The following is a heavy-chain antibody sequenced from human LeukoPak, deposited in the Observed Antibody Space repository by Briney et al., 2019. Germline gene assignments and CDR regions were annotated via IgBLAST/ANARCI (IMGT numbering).Heavy chain of an antibody. Sequence: SETLSLTCTVSGGSISSYYWSWIRQPPGKRLEWIGYIYYSGSTNYNPSLKSRVTISVDTSKNQCSLKLSSVTAADTAVYYCARVSTYYDSSGVGPEDFQHWGQGTLVTVSS. J-gene: IGHJ1*01. CDR1: GGSISSYY. CDR3: ARVSTYYDSSGVGPEDFQH. V-gene: IGHV4-59*01. D-gene: IGHD3-22*01. CDR2: IYYSGST.